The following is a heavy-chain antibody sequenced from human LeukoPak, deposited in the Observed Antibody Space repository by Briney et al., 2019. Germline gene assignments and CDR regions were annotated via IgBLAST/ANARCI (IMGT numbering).Heavy chain of an antibody. V-gene: IGHV3-53*01. D-gene: IGHD3-16*02. CDR1: ELSVGSNY. CDR2: IYSGGST. Sequence: GGSLRLSCAASELSVGSNYMTWVRQAPGKGLEWVSLIYSGGSTYYADSVKGRFTISRDNSKNTLYLQMNSLRAEDTAVYYCAKVSDYVWGSYRFIDYWGQGTLVTVSS. CDR3: AKVSDYVWGSYRFIDY. J-gene: IGHJ4*02.